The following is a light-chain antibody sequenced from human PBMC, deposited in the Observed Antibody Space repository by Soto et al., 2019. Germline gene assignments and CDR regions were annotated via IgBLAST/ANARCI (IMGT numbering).Light chain of an antibody. Sequence: ENVLTQSPGTLSLSPGERATLSCRASQSVTSNFLAWYQQKPGQAPRLLIYGASTMAAGVPDRFSGSGSGTDFTLTITRLEHEDFAVYYCQQYGRSPLLYTFGQGTKLGVK. CDR3: QQYGRSPLLYT. CDR1: QSVTSNF. CDR2: GAS. V-gene: IGKV3-20*01. J-gene: IGKJ2*01.